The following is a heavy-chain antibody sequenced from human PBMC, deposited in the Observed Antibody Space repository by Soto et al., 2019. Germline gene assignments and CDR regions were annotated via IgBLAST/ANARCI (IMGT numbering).Heavy chain of an antibody. CDR2: IKSITDGGTT. D-gene: IGHD2-15*01. CDR3: TTDDSIIRH. CDR1: GFTFSIAW. V-gene: IGHV3-15*01. J-gene: IGHJ4*02. Sequence: RLSCAASGFTFSIAWMSWARQAPGKGLEWVGRIKSITDGGTTDYAAPVKGRFTISRDDSKNTLYMQMNSPATEDKAVYYCTTDDSIIRHWGQGALVTVSS.